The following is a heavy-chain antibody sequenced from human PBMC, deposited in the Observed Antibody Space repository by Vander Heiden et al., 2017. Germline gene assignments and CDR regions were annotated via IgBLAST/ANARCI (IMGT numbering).Heavy chain of an antibody. J-gene: IGHJ4*02. D-gene: IGHD5-12*01. V-gene: IGHV3-23*01. Sequence: EVQLLESGGGLVQPGGSLRLSCAASGFTFSSYAMSWVRTAHGKGQEWVSARRGSGGSTYYADSVKGRFTISRDNSKNTLYLQMNSLRAEDTAVYYCAKLAMVATIEYWGQGTLVTVSS. CDR3: AKLAMVATIEY. CDR2: RRGSGGST. CDR1: GFTFSSYA.